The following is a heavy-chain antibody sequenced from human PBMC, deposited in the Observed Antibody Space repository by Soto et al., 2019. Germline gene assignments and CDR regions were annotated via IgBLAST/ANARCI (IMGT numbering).Heavy chain of an antibody. CDR2: IIPIPGTA. CDR3: ARSQGSSTSLEIYYYYYYGMDV. J-gene: IGHJ6*02. V-gene: IGHV1-69*01. D-gene: IGHD2-2*01. Sequence: QVQLVQSGAEVKKPGSSVKVSCKASGGTFGSDAISWVRQAPGQGLEWMGGIIPIPGTANYAQKFQGRVTIAADESTSTVYMELSSLRSEDTAVYYCARSQGSSTSLEIYYYYYYGMDVWGQGTTVTVSS. CDR1: GGTFGSDA.